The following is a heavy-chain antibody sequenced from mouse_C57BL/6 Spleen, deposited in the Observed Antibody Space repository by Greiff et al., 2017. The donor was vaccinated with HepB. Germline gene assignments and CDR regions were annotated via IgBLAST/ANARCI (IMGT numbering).Heavy chain of an antibody. D-gene: IGHD1-1*01. CDR3: TRGGAVVATGGY. Sequence: VQGVESGAELVRPGASVTLSCKASGYTFTDYEMHWVKQTPVHGLEWIGAIDSETGGTAYNQKFKGKAILTADKSSSTAYMELRSLTSEDSAVYYCTRGGAVVATGGYWGQGTTLTVSS. J-gene: IGHJ2*01. CDR2: IDSETGGT. CDR1: GYTFTDYE. V-gene: IGHV1-15*01.